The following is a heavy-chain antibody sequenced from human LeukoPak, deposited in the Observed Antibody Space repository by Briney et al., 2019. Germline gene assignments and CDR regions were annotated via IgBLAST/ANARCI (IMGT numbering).Heavy chain of an antibody. J-gene: IGHJ4*02. CDR3: ARGLVDYFDY. D-gene: IGHD6-19*01. V-gene: IGHV1-69*05. CDR2: IIPIFGTA. CDR1: GYTFTGYY. Sequence: SVKVSCKASGYTFTGYYMHWVRQAPGQGLEWMGGIIPIFGTANYAQKFQGRVTITTDESTSTAYMELSSLRSEDTAVYYCARGLVDYFDYWGQGTLVTVSS.